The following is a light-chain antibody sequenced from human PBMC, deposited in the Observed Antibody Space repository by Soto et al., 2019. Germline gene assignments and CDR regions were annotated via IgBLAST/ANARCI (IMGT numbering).Light chain of an antibody. V-gene: IGLV2-14*03. J-gene: IGLJ1*01. CDR2: DVS. Sequence: QSVLTQPASVSGSPGQSITISCTGTSXDXGGYKYVSWSQHQPGTATTPMIYDVSHRNSRVSDRFSGSNSGKNASPTISGPQAEDEADYYCSSYTSSGTPFYVFGTGTKVTVL. CDR1: SXDXGGYKY. CDR3: SSYTSSGTPFYV.